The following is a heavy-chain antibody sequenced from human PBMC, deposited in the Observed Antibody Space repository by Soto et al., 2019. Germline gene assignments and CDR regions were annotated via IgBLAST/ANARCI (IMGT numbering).Heavy chain of an antibody. D-gene: IGHD6-19*01. CDR2: FDPEDGET. CDR3: ATDLSGWYYFDY. Sequence: ASVKVSCKVSGYTLTELSMHWVRQAPGKGLEWMGGFDPEDGETIYAQKFQGRVTMTEDTSTDTAYMELSSLRSEDTAVYYCATDLSGWYYFDYWGQGTLVTVSS. CDR1: GYTLTELS. V-gene: IGHV1-24*01. J-gene: IGHJ4*02.